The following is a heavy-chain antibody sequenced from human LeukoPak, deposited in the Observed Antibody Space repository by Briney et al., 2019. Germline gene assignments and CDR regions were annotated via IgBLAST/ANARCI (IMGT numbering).Heavy chain of an antibody. CDR3: ATTIYYDGSGAYHFGY. V-gene: IGHV4-61*02. D-gene: IGHD3-22*01. CDR1: GGSISSGSYY. CDR2: IYTSGNT. J-gene: IGHJ4*02. Sequence: PSETLSLTCSVSGGSISSGSYYWSWLRQPAGKGLEWIGRIYTSGNTNYNPSLKSRVTISVDTSKNQFSLKLNSVTAADTAVYYCATTIYYDGSGAYHFGYWGQGTLVTVSS.